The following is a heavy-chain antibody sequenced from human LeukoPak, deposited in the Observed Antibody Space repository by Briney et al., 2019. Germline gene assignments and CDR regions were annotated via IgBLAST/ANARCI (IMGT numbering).Heavy chain of an antibody. J-gene: IGHJ3*02. CDR3: ATSQLHCRSTSCQGAFDI. CDR1: GFIFSNYA. V-gene: IGHV3-53*01. CDR2: IYSGGST. Sequence: GGSLRLSCAASGFIFSNYAMTWVRQAPGKGLEWVSVIYSGGSTYYADSVKGRFTISRDNSKNTLYLQINSLRAEDTAVYYCATSQLHCRSTSCQGAFDIWGQGTMVTVSS. D-gene: IGHD2-2*01.